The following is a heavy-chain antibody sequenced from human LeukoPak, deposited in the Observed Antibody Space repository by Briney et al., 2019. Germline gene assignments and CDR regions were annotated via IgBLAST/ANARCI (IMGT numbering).Heavy chain of an antibody. CDR1: GYTFTSYG. CDR2: ISGYNGNK. CDR3: AREGLDIVVVPAAFDI. V-gene: IGHV1-18*01. J-gene: IGHJ3*02. D-gene: IGHD2-2*03. Sequence: ASVKVSCKTSGYTFTSYGISWVRQAPGQGLEWMGWISGYNGNKNFPPKLQDRVTLTTDTSTSTVYMELRSLRSDDTAVYYCAREGLDIVVVPAAFDIWGQGTMVTVSS.